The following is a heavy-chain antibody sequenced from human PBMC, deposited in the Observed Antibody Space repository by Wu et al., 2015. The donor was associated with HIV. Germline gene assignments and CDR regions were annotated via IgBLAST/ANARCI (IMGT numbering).Heavy chain of an antibody. J-gene: IGHJ6*03. CDR1: GYAFTTYY. Sequence: QVQLVQSGAEVKKPGASVNVSCKASGYAFTTYYIYWVRQAPGQGLEWMGIINPSSAYATYAQKFQGRIAMTRDTSTSTVYMELISLTSEDTAVYYCTTGGXSDIPPTYYMDVWGKRATVTVSS. CDR3: TTGGXSDIPPTYYMDV. CDR2: INPSSAYA. V-gene: IGHV1-46*03.